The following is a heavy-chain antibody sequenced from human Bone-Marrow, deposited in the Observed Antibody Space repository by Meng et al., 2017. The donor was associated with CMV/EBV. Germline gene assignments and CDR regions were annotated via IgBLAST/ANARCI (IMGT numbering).Heavy chain of an antibody. V-gene: IGHV1-18*01. CDR1: GYTFTSYG. CDR3: ARDGDYDFWSGYYSFDY. D-gene: IGHD3-3*01. J-gene: IGHJ4*02. CDR2: ISAYNGNT. Sequence: ASVKVSCKASGYTFTSYGISWVRQAPGQGLEWMGWISAYNGNTNYAQKLQGRVTMTTDTSTSTAYMELRSLRSDDTAVYYCARDGDYDFWSGYYSFDYWGQRTLVTVSS.